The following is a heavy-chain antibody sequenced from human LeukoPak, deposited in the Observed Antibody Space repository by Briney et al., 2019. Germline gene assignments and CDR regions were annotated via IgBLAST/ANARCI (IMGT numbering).Heavy chain of an antibody. D-gene: IGHD3-10*01. CDR1: GYTFTGYY. CDR3: ARDPVTMVRGVIVDYGMDV. V-gene: IGHV1-2*02. J-gene: IGHJ6*02. Sequence: ASVKVSWKASGYTFTGYYMHWVRQAPAQGLEWMGWINPNSGGTNYAQKCQGRVTMTRDTSISTAHMELSRLRSDDTAVYYCARDPVTMVRGVIVDYGMDVWGQGTTVTVSS. CDR2: INPNSGGT.